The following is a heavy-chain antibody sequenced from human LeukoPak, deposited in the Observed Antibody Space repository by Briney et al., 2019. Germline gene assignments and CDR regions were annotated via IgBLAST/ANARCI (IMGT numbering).Heavy chain of an antibody. Sequence: ASVKVSCKASGYTFTGYYMHWVRQAPGQGLEWMGWINPNSGGTNYAQKFQGRVTVTRDTSISTAYMELSRLRSDDTAVYYCARDPHGSGLLDVWDEGTTVTVPS. CDR1: GYTFTGYY. CDR3: ARDPHGSGLLDV. CDR2: INPNSGGT. V-gene: IGHV1-2*02. D-gene: IGHD3-10*01. J-gene: IGHJ6*04.